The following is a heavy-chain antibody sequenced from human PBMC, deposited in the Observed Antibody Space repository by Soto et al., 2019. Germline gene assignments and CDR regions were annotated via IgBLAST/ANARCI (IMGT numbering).Heavy chain of an antibody. V-gene: IGHV4-34*01. J-gene: IGHJ6*02. Sequence: ASETLSLTCAVYGGSFSGYYWSWIRQPPGKGLEWIGEINHSGSTNYNPSLKSRVTISVDTSKNQFSLELSSVTAADTAVYYCARGPRGSSSGCYYDSVSPQRPEYNGMNFWGQATTVPVPS. CDR1: GGSFSGYY. CDR2: INHSGST. D-gene: IGHD6-19*01. CDR3: ARGPRGSSSGCYYDSVSPQRPEYNGMNF.